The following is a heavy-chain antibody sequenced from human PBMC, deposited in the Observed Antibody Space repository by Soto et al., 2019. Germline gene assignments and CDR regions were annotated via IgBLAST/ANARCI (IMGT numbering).Heavy chain of an antibody. CDR3: TCAEYFQH. V-gene: IGHV3-30*03. J-gene: IGHJ1*01. CDR1: GFTFSSYG. Sequence: QVQLVESGGGVVQPGRSLRLSCAASGFTFSSYGMHWVRQAPGKGLEWVAVISYDGSNKYYADSVKGRFTISRDNSKNTLYLQMNSLRAEDTAVYYCTCAEYFQHWGQGTLVTVSS. CDR2: ISYDGSNK.